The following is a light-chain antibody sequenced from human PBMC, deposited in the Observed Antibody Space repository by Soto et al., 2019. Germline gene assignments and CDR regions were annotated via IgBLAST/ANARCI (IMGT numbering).Light chain of an antibody. CDR2: EVN. V-gene: IGLV2-14*01. Sequence: QSALTQSASVSGSPGQSITISCTGTSSDVGGYDYVSWYQQHPGKAPKLMIYEVNNRPSGVSNRFSGSKSGNTASLTISGLQAEDEADYYCCSYTTTNTRVFGGGTKLTVL. CDR3: CSYTTTNTRV. CDR1: SSDVGGYDY. J-gene: IGLJ3*02.